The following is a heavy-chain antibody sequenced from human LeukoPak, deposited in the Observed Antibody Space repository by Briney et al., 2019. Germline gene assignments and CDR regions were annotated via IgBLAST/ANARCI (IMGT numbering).Heavy chain of an antibody. V-gene: IGHV3-30*04. Sequence: GGSLRLSCAASEFTFSTYAMHWVRQAPGKGPEWVAVISRDGLDTYYADSVRGRFTISRDNAKNSLYLQMNSLRAEDTAVYYCARDLGYCSSTSCSSGMDVWGKGTTVTISS. CDR1: EFTFSTYA. J-gene: IGHJ6*04. CDR3: ARDLGYCSSTSCSSGMDV. D-gene: IGHD2-2*01. CDR2: ISRDGLDT.